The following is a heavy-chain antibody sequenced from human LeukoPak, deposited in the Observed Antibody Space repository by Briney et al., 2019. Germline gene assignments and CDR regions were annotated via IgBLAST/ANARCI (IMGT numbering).Heavy chain of an antibody. Sequence: GASVKVSCKASGYTFTNYGISWVRQAPVQGLEWMGWISGYNGNTNYAQKFQDRVTMTTDTSTRTVYMELRSLRSNDTAVYYCATDGTTGTTFRFDPWGQGTLVTVSS. CDR3: ATDGTTGTTFRFDP. CDR2: ISGYNGNT. D-gene: IGHD1-1*01. V-gene: IGHV1-18*01. CDR1: GYTFTNYG. J-gene: IGHJ5*02.